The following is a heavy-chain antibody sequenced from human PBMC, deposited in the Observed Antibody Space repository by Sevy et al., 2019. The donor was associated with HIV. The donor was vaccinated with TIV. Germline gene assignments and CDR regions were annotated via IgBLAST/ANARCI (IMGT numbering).Heavy chain of an antibody. J-gene: IGHJ4*02. CDR2: ISGSGGSGDKT. Sequence: GGSLRLSCAASGFTFSRYAMNWVLQAPGKGLEWVSGISGSGGSGDKTNYADSVKGRFTISRDDSKNSLYLTLNSLRAEDTAIYYCARKYDSSGYFEYWGQGTLVTVSS. CDR1: GFTFSRYA. V-gene: IGHV3-23*01. D-gene: IGHD3-22*01. CDR3: ARKYDSSGYFEY.